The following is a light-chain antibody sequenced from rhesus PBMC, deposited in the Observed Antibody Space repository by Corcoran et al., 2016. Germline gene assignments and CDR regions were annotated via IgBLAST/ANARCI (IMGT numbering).Light chain of an antibody. CDR3: LQYSSSPWT. Sequence: DIQMTQSPSSLSASVGDTVTITCRASQSISSWLDWYQQKPGKAPKLLFDKASSLQSGVPSRSSGSGSRTDFTRTISSLQPEDVATYYCLQYSSSPWTFGQGTKVEIK. CDR1: QSISSW. CDR2: KAS. V-gene: IGKV1-22*01. J-gene: IGKJ1*01.